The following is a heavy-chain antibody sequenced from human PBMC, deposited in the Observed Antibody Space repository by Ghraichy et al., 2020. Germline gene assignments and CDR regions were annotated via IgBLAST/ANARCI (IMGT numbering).Heavy chain of an antibody. D-gene: IGHD6-19*01. CDR1: GFTFSRYA. J-gene: IGHJ6*02. Sequence: LTCAVSGFTFSRYAMYWVRQAPGKGLEWMAVISYDGNDKHYADSVMGRFTISRDNSKTTLQMNSLGADDTAVYYCARARYTSGWYNKVYYYYFAMDVWGQGTTVTVSS. V-gene: IGHV3-30*01. CDR2: ISYDGNDK. CDR3: ARARYTSGWYNKVYYYYFAMDV.